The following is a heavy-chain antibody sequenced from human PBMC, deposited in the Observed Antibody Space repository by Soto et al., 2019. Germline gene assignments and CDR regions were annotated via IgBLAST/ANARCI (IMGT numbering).Heavy chain of an antibody. CDR2: ISGSGGST. D-gene: IGHD3-3*02. V-gene: IGHV3-23*01. Sequence: EVQLLESGGGLVQPGGSLGLSCAASRFTFSGYSMSWVRQAPGKGLEWVSGISGSGGSTYYADSVKGRFTISRDNSESTLFLQMNSLRAEDTALYYCAKSYGDTWKHYYFDYWGQGTLVTVSS. CDR1: RFTFSGYS. CDR3: AKSYGDTWKHYYFDY. J-gene: IGHJ4*02.